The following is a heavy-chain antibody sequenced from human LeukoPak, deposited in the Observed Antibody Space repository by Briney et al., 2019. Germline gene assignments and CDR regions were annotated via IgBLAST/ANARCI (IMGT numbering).Heavy chain of an antibody. D-gene: IGHD3-22*01. CDR1: GFTFSSYA. CDR3: AKDRTYYYDSPGNYSDY. Sequence: GGSLRVSCAASGFTFSSYAMTWVRQAPGRGLEWVSAISGSGGSTYYADSVKGRFTISRDQSKNTLFLQMNSLRAEDTAVYYCAKDRTYYYDSPGNYSDYWGQGTLGTVSS. V-gene: IGHV3-23*01. CDR2: ISGSGGST. J-gene: IGHJ4*02.